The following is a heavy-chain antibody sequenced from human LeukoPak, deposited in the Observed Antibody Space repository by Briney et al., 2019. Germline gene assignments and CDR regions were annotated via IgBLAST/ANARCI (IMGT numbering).Heavy chain of an antibody. CDR3: ARVGGSRDGFDAFDI. J-gene: IGHJ3*02. D-gene: IGHD5-24*01. V-gene: IGHV1-69*02. CDR1: GGTFSSYT. CDR2: IIPILGIA. Sequence: SVKVSCKASGGTFSSYTISWVRQAPGQGPEWMGRIIPILGIANYAQKFQGRVTITADKSTSTAYMELSSLRSEDTAVYYCARVGGSRDGFDAFDIWGQGTMVTVSS.